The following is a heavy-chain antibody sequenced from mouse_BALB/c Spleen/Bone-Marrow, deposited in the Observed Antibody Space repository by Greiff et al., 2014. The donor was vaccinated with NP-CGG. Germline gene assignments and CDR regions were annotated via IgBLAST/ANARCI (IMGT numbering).Heavy chain of an antibody. CDR3: ARGGLLRAMDY. Sequence: EVQLQQSGPELVKPGASVKISCKASGYSFTGYFMNWVMQSHGKSLEWIGRINPYNGDTFYNQKFKGKATLTVDKSSSTARMELRSLASEDSAVYYCARGGLLRAMDYWGQGTSVTVSS. CDR2: INPYNGDT. V-gene: IGHV1-20*02. CDR1: GYSFTGYF. D-gene: IGHD2-3*01. J-gene: IGHJ4*01.